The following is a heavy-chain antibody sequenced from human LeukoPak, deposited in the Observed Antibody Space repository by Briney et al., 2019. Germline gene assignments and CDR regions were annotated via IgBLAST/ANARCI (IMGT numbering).Heavy chain of an antibody. CDR2: ISAHNGDM. CDR1: AYTFTSYG. D-gene: IGHD3-9*01. CDR3: ARVRYFDWVSTAGYMDV. V-gene: IGHV1-18*01. Sequence: GASVKVSCKASAYTFTSYGISWVRQAPGQGLEWMGWISAHNGDMNYAQKLQGRVTMTTDTSTRTAYMELRSLRSDDTAVYYCARVRYFDWVSTAGYMDVWGKGTTVTVSS. J-gene: IGHJ6*03.